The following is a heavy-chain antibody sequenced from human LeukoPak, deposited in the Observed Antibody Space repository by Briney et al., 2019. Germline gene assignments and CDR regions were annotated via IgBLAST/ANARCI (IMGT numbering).Heavy chain of an antibody. D-gene: IGHD5-12*01. Sequence: GRSLRLSCAASRFTFSSYWMTWVRQAPGKGLEWVANIKQDGSEQYYAGSVKGRFTISRDNTKNSLFLQMNSLRAEDTAVYYCAREGGYGGVFDYWGQGTLVTVSS. CDR2: IKQDGSEQ. CDR3: AREGGYGGVFDY. V-gene: IGHV3-7*03. CDR1: RFTFSSYW. J-gene: IGHJ4*02.